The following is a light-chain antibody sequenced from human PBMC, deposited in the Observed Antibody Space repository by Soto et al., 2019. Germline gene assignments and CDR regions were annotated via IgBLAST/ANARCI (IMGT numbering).Light chain of an antibody. J-gene: IGKJ1*01. V-gene: IGKV1-39*01. CDR3: QQNYRATPWT. Sequence: DIQMTQSPSSLSASVGDRVTITCRASQSISRYLNWYQHKPGKAPKRLINAASSLERGVPSRFSGGGSGTDFTLNISSLQPDDFATYYCQQNYRATPWTFGQGTKVDI. CDR2: AAS. CDR1: QSISRY.